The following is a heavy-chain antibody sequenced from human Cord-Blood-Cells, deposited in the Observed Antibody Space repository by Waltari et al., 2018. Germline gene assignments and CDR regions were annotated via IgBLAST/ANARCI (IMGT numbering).Heavy chain of an antibody. V-gene: IGHV1-46*01. J-gene: IGHJ3*02. D-gene: IGHD5-18*01. CDR2: INPSGGST. CDR1: GYTFTSYY. CDR3: ARGSDTAMVRSNNLVVAFDI. Sequence: QVQLVQSGAEVKKPGASVKVSCTASGYTFTSYYMHWVRPAPGQGLEWMGIINPSGGSTSYAQKFQGRVTMTRDTSTSTVYMELSSLRSEDTAVYYCARGSDTAMVRSNNLVVAFDIWGQGTMVTVSS.